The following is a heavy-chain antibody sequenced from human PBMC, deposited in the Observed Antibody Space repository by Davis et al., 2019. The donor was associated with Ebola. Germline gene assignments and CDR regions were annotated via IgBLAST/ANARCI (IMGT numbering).Heavy chain of an antibody. CDR1: GGSISSSNW. CDR2: IYHSGST. CDR3: ARGPLYYYYYGMDV. J-gene: IGHJ6*02. V-gene: IGHV4-4*02. Sequence: SETLSLTCAVSGGSISSSNWWSWVRQPPGKGLEWIGEIYHSGSTNYNPSLKSRVTISVDNSKNQFSLKLSSVTAADTAVYYCARGPLYYYYYGMDVWGQGTTVTVSS.